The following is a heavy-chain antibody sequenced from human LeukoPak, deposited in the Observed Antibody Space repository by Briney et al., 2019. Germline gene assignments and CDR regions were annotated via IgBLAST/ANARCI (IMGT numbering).Heavy chain of an antibody. J-gene: IGHJ4*02. CDR2: ISIDGNNP. CDR1: GFTFSTSA. CDR3: ARYLFSDFYFDH. D-gene: IGHD2-21*01. V-gene: IGHV3-30*01. Sequence: QTGGSLRLSCSASGFTFSTSAVHWIRQAPGRGLEWVAVISIDGNNPYYADTVKGRFTISRDNSKNTLYLQMTSLKTEDTAVYFCARYLFSDFYFDHWGQGTLVTVSS.